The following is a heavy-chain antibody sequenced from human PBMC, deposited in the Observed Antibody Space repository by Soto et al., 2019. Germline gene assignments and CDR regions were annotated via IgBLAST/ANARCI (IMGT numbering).Heavy chain of an antibody. D-gene: IGHD1-26*01. Sequence: SETLSLTCTVSGGSISSYYWSWIRQPPGKGLEWIGYIYYSGSTNYNPPLKSRVTISVDTSKNQFSLKLSSVTAADTAVYYCARGGSYYVGWFDPWGQGTLVTVSS. V-gene: IGHV4-59*01. CDR2: IYYSGST. J-gene: IGHJ5*02. CDR3: ARGGSYYVGWFDP. CDR1: GGSISSYY.